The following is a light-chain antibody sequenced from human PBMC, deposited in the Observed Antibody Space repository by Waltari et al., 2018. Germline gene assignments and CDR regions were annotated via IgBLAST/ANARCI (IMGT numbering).Light chain of an antibody. J-gene: IGLJ2*01. V-gene: IGLV2-8*01. CDR2: EVS. CDR3: SSYAGSNDVV. CDR1: SSDVGDYNS. Sequence: QSALTQPPSASGSPGQSVPISCPGTSSDVGDYNSVAWYQQHPGKAPKLMLFEVSKRPAGVPDRFSGSKAGNTASLTVSGLQAEDEADYYCSSYAGSNDVVFGGGTRLTVL.